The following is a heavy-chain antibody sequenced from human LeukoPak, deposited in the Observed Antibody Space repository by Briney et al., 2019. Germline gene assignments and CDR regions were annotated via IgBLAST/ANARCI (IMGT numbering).Heavy chain of an antibody. D-gene: IGHD6-13*01. Sequence: ASVKVSCKASGYTFTSYAMHWVRQAPGQRLEWMGWINAGNGNTKYSQKFQGRVTITRDTSASTAYMGLSSLRSEDTAVYYCARGYSSSWYSAFDYWGQGTLVTVSS. CDR3: ARGYSSSWYSAFDY. J-gene: IGHJ4*02. CDR2: INAGNGNT. CDR1: GYTFTSYA. V-gene: IGHV1-3*01.